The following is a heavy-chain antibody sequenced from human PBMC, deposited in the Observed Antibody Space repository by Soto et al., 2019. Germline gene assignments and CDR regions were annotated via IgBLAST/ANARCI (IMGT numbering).Heavy chain of an antibody. CDR3: AKKRITMIVVVTPDAFDI. V-gene: IGHV3-23*01. CDR2: ISGSGGST. D-gene: IGHD3-22*01. J-gene: IGHJ3*02. Sequence: PGGSLRLSCAASGFTFSSYAMSWVRQAPGKGLEWVSAISGSGGSTYYADSVKGRFTISRDNSKNTLYLQMNSLRAEDTAVYYCAKKRITMIVVVTPDAFDIWGQGTMVTVSS. CDR1: GFTFSSYA.